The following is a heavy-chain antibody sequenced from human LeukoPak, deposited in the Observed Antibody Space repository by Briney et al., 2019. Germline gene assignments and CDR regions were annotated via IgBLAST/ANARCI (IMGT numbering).Heavy chain of an antibody. CDR3: ARGSSSGWLYYYYYMDV. Sequence: ASVKVSCKASGYTFTSYGISWVRQAPGQGLEWMGWISAYNGNTNYAQKLQGRVTMTTDTSTSTAYMELRSLRSDDTAVYYCARGSSSGWLYYYYYMDVWGKGTTVTVSS. CDR2: ISAYNGNT. V-gene: IGHV1-18*01. J-gene: IGHJ6*03. CDR1: GYTFTSYG. D-gene: IGHD6-19*01.